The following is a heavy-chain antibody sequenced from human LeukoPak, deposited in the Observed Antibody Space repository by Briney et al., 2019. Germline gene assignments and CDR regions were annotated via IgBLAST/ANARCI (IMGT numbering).Heavy chain of an antibody. J-gene: IGHJ4*02. CDR3: ARESRQWLVLGGVDY. CDR2: MSSSGSTI. V-gene: IGHV3-11*04. CDR1: GFTFSDYY. Sequence: GGSLRLSCAASGFTFSDYYMSWIRQAPGKGLEWVSYMSSSGSTIYYADSVKGRFTISRDDAKNSLYLQMNSLRAEDTAVYYCARESRQWLVLGGVDYWGQGTLVTVSS. D-gene: IGHD6-19*01.